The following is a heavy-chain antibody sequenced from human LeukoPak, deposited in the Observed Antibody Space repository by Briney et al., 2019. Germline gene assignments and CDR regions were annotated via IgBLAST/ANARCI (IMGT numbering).Heavy chain of an antibody. V-gene: IGHV3-23*01. D-gene: IGHD3-10*01. CDR2: ISGSGGST. J-gene: IGHJ4*02. CDR1: GFTFSSYA. Sequence: PGGSLRLSCAASGFTFSSYAMSWVRQAPGKGLEWVSAISGSGGSTYYADSVKGRFTISRDNSKNTLYLQMNSLRAEDTAVYYCARSGPTYGSGSYVHVHWGQGTLVTVSS. CDR3: ARSGPTYGSGSYVHVH.